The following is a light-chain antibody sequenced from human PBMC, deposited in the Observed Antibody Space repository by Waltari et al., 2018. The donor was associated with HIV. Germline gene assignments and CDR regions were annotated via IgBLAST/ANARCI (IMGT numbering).Light chain of an antibody. CDR2: AAS. Sequence: DIQLTQSPSFLSASVGDRVTITCRASQDIRNYLAWYQQKLGKAPKLLIYAASILQSGVPSRFSGSGSGTQFTLTINSLQPEDFATYHCQQLNEYPWTFGQGTQVEIK. CDR3: QQLNEYPWT. CDR1: QDIRNY. J-gene: IGKJ1*01. V-gene: IGKV1-9*01.